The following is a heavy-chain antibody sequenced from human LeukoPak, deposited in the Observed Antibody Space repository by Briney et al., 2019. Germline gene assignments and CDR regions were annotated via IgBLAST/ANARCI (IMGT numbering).Heavy chain of an antibody. D-gene: IGHD1-26*01. J-gene: IGHJ4*02. CDR1: GGSISIYY. CDR2: IYYSGST. Sequence: ASETLSLTCTVSGGSISIYYWSWIRQPPGKRLEWIGYIYYSGSTNYNPSLKSRVTISVDTSKNQFSLKLSSVTAADTAVYYCARGGRKYSGSHPQDYWGQGTLVTVSS. CDR3: ARGGRKYSGSHPQDY. V-gene: IGHV4-59*01.